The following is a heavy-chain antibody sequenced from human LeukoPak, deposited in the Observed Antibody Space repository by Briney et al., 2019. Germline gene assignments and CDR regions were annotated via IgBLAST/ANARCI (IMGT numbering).Heavy chain of an antibody. V-gene: IGHV3-23*01. CDR1: GFTFSSYA. CDR3: AKKLRDYYDSSGYLGY. CDR2: ISGSGGST. Sequence: GGSLRLSCAASGFTFSSYAMSWVRQAPGKGLEWVSAISGSGGSTYYADSVKGRFTISRDNSKNTLYLQMNSLRAEDTAVYYCAKKLRDYYDSSGYLGYWGQGTLVTVSS. J-gene: IGHJ4*02. D-gene: IGHD3-22*01.